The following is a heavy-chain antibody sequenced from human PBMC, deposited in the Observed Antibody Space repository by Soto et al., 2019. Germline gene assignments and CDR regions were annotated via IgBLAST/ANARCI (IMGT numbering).Heavy chain of an antibody. V-gene: IGHV3-30*18. CDR2: ISSDGNEE. J-gene: IGHJ5*02. Sequence: QVQLLESGGGVVQPGRSLRLSCAASRFTFSSYGMHWVRQAPGKGLDWVAVISSDGNEEYYADSVRGRFTISRDNSKNTLYLQMNSLKPEDTAVYYCAKHQGTWAAWFDPWGQGTRVTVSS. CDR1: RFTFSSYG. CDR3: AKHQGTWAAWFDP. D-gene: IGHD3-10*01.